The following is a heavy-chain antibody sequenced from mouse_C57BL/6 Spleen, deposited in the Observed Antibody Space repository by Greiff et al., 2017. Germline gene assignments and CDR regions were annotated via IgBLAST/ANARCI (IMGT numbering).Heavy chain of an antibody. CDR3: ARPIYDYGSSYWYFDV. V-gene: IGHV1-61*01. J-gene: IGHJ1*03. Sequence: QVQLQQPGAELVRPGSSVKLSCKASGYTFTSYWMDWVKQRPGQGLEWIGNIYPSDSETHYNQKFKDKATLTVDNSSSTAYMQRSSLTSEDSAVYYCARPIYDYGSSYWYFDVWGTGTTVTVSS. CDR1: GYTFTSYW. CDR2: IYPSDSET. D-gene: IGHD1-1*01.